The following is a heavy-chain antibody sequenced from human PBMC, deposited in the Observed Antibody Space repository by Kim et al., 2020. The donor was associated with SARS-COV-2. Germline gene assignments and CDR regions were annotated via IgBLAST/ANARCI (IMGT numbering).Heavy chain of an antibody. J-gene: IGHJ3*02. CDR1: GFTFSSYC. Sequence: GGSLRLSCTASGFTFSSYCMNWVRQAPGKGLEWVSYISCSSSAIYYADSVKGRFTISRDNAKNSLYLHMNSLRDEDTAVYYCARARGVLTDDAFDIWGQGTMVTVSS. CDR2: ISCSSSAI. CDR3: ARARGVLTDDAFDI. V-gene: IGHV3-48*02. D-gene: IGHD3-10*01.